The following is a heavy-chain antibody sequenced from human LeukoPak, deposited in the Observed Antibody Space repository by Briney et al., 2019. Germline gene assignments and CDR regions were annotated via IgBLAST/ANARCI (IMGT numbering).Heavy chain of an antibody. CDR1: GGSISNYY. J-gene: IGHJ5*02. CDR2: IYYSGTT. Sequence: SETLFLTCTVSGGSISNYYWGWIRQPPGEGLEWIGSIYYSGTTHYNPSLESRVTISVDTSKNQFSLKLASVTAADTAIYYCAKGAGGFSYYNWFDPWGQGTLVTVSS. D-gene: IGHD5-18*01. CDR3: AKGAGGFSYYNWFDP. V-gene: IGHV4-39*07.